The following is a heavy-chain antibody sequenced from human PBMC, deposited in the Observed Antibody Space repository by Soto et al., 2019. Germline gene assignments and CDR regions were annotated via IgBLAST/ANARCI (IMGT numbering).Heavy chain of an antibody. CDR1: GFTFSSYS. CDR3: ARLTPYDSSGYYCY. CDR2: ISSSSSYI. V-gene: IGHV3-21*01. J-gene: IGHJ4*02. D-gene: IGHD3-22*01. Sequence: EVQLVESGGGLVKPGGSLRLSCAASGFTFSSYSMNWVRQAPGKGLEWVSSISSSSSYIYYADSVKGRFTISRDNAKNSLYLQINSLRAEDTAVYYCARLTPYDSSGYYCYWGQGTLVTVSS.